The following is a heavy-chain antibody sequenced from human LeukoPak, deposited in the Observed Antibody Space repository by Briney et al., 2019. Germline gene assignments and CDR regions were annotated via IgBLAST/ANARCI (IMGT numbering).Heavy chain of an antibody. CDR3: ARRGGSGRAFDY. Sequence: SETLSLACSVSGASISGGTYYWGWIRQPPGKGLEWIGSIYYTGSTYDNPSLKSRVTISVDTSKNQFSLKLSSVTAADTAVYYCARRGGSGRAFDYWGQGTLVTVSS. CDR2: IYYTGST. D-gene: IGHD1-26*01. CDR1: GASISGGTYY. V-gene: IGHV4-39*01. J-gene: IGHJ4*02.